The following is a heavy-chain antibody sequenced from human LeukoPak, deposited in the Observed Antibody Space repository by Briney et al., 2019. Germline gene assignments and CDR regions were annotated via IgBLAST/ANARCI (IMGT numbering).Heavy chain of an antibody. CDR1: GYTFTSYA. Sequence: ASVKVSCKASGYTFTSYAMNWVRQAPGQGLEWMGWINTNTGNPTYAQGFTGRFVFSLDTSVSTAYLQISSLKAEDTAVYYCARDSGPIRPDYYYGMDVWGQGTTVTVSS. CDR3: ARDSGPIRPDYYYGMDV. D-gene: IGHD3-10*01. V-gene: IGHV7-4-1*02. J-gene: IGHJ6*02. CDR2: INTNTGNP.